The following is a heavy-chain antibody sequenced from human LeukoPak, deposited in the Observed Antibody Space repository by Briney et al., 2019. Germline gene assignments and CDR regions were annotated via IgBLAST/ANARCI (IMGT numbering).Heavy chain of an antibody. J-gene: IGHJ4*02. Sequence: SETLSLTCTVSGGSISSGGCYWSWIRPHPGKGLEWIGYIYSSGSTYYNPSLKSRVTISVDTSKNQFSLKLSSVTAADTAVYYCARHRGSSSLFDYWGQGSLVTVSS. CDR3: ARHRGSSSLFDY. CDR2: IYSSGST. D-gene: IGHD6-6*01. CDR1: GGSISSGGCY. V-gene: IGHV4-31*03.